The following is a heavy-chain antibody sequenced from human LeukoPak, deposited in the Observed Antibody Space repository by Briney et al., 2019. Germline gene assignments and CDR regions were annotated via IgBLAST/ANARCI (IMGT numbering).Heavy chain of an antibody. Sequence: SGTLSLTCTVSGGSISSSSYYWGWIRQPPGKGLEWIGNIYYSGSTPYNPSLKSRVTISVDTSKNQFSLKLTSVTAADTAVYYCARHVRITLIRGARGYYHYYMDVWGKGTTVTVSS. CDR3: ARHVRITLIRGARGYYHYYMDV. D-gene: IGHD3-10*01. J-gene: IGHJ6*03. V-gene: IGHV4-39*01. CDR2: IYYSGST. CDR1: GGSISSSSYY.